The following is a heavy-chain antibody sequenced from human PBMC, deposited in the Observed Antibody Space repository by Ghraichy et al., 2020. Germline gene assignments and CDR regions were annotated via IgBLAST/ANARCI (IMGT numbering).Heavy chain of an antibody. V-gene: IGHV1-18*01. Sequence: ASVKVSCKASGYTFTSYGISWVRQAPGQGLEWMGWISAYNGNTKYAQKLQDRVTMTTDTSTSTAYMELRSLRSDDTAVYYCARRYDFWSGYYPLDYYYGMDVWGQETTVTVSS. CDR1: GYTFTSYG. J-gene: IGHJ6*02. CDR3: ARRYDFWSGYYPLDYYYGMDV. CDR2: ISAYNGNT. D-gene: IGHD3-3*01.